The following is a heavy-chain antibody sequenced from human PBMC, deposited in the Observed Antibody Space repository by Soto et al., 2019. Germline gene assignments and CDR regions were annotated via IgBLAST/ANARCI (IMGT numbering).Heavy chain of an antibody. CDR3: VYYTGTYYHAFDV. CDR1: GVTFSNYA. Sequence: GGSLRLSCAASGVTFSNYAMNWVRQAPGKGLEWLSYISSGGITTDYADSVKGRFTISRDNAQNSLYLQMNSLRAEDTAVYYCVYYTGTYYHAFDVWGQGTMVTVSS. V-gene: IGHV3-48*01. CDR2: ISSGGITT. D-gene: IGHD1-26*01. J-gene: IGHJ3*01.